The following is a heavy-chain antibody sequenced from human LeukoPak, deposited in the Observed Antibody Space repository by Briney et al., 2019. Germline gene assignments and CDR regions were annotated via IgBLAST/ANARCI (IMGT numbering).Heavy chain of an antibody. CDR1: GYTFTSYD. V-gene: IGHV1-8*01. Sequence: ASVKVSCTASGYTFTSYDINWVRQATGQGLEWMGWMNPNSGNTGYAQKVQGRVTMTRNTSISTAYMELSSLRSEDTAVYYCAKTAAAGTGVDYWGQGTLVTVSS. J-gene: IGHJ4*02. CDR3: AKTAAAGTGVDY. CDR2: MNPNSGNT. D-gene: IGHD6-13*01.